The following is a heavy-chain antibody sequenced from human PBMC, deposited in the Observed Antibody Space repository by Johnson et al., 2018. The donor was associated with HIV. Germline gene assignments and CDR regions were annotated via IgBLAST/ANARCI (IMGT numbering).Heavy chain of an antibody. Sequence: VQLVESGGGLVQPGESLRLSCAASGFTFSSYAMSWVRQAPGKGLDWVSRINNDGSSTNSADSVTGRFTISRDNSKNTLYLQMNSLRAEDTAVYYCARVRDYNFWSGQQSRHAFDIWGRGTMVTVSS. CDR1: GFTFSSYA. J-gene: IGHJ3*02. D-gene: IGHD3-3*01. CDR3: ARVRDYNFWSGQQSRHAFDI. CDR2: INNDGSST. V-gene: IGHV3-23*04.